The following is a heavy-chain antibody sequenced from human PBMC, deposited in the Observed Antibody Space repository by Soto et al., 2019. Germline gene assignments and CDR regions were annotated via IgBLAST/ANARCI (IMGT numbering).Heavy chain of an antibody. CDR3: AREGYYYDSSGYYYPFDY. CDR1: GXTFSSYA. Sequence: SLRLSCAXXGXTFSSYAMHXVRQAPGKGLEWVAVISSDGSNKYYADSVTGRFTISRDNSKNTLYLQMNSLRAEDTAVYYCAREGYYYDSSGYYYPFDYWGQGTLVTVSS. D-gene: IGHD3-22*01. CDR2: ISSDGSNK. J-gene: IGHJ4*02. V-gene: IGHV3-30-3*01.